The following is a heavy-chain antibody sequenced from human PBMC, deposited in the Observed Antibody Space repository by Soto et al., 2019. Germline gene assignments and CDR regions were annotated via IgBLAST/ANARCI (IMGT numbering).Heavy chain of an antibody. D-gene: IGHD4-4*01. CDR1: GFTFSSYA. CDR2: ISGSGGST. V-gene: IGHV3-23*01. CDR3: AKVGRNYPLLNWFDP. Sequence: GGSLRLSCAASGFTFSSYAMSWVRQAPGKGLEWVSAISGSGGSTYYADSVKGRFTISRDNSKNTLYLQMNSLRAEDTAVYYCAKVGRNYPLLNWFDPWGQGTLVTVSS. J-gene: IGHJ5*02.